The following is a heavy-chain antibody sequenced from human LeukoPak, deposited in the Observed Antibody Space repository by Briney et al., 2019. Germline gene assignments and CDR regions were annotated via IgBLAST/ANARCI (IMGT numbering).Heavy chain of an antibody. CDR1: AGSITSISYY. D-gene: IGHD2-2*01. J-gene: IGHJ4*02. CDR2: IYYSGST. V-gene: IGHV4-39*01. CDR3: ARQRSTSSRFVYK. Sequence: PSETLSLTRPLDAGSITSISYYGAWIRQPPGKGLEWIGSIYYSGSTYYNPSLKSRVTISVDTSKNQFSLKLSSVTAPDTAVYYCARQRSTSSRFVYKWGEGSLVTVSS.